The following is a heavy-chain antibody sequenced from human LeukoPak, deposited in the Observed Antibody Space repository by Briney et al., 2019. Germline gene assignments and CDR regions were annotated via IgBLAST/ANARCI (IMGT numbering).Heavy chain of an antibody. CDR1: GGLFDGHY. D-gene: IGHD6-13*01. CDR2: VNHAEVT. V-gene: IGHV4-34*01. Sequence: KPSETLSLTCAVYGGLFDGHYWTWIRQSPERGLEWIGEVNHAEVTHYNPSLRSRLTLSTDASKNQFSLRLTSVSAADTAVYYCARDVVAAAGSFDYWGQGTQVTVSS. J-gene: IGHJ4*02. CDR3: ARDVVAAAGSFDY.